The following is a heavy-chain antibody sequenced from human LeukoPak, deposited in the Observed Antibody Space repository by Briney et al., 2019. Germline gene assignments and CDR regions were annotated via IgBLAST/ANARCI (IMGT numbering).Heavy chain of an antibody. V-gene: IGHV3-30-3*01. D-gene: IGHD6-13*01. CDR3: ARGGIAAAGTYRYYFDY. Sequence: GGSLRLSCVGSGFTFSSYAMHWVRQAPGKGLEWVAVISYDGSNKYYADSVKGRFTISRDNSKNTLYLQMSSLGAEDTAVYSCARGGIAAAGTYRYYFDYWGQGTLVTVSS. CDR2: ISYDGSNK. J-gene: IGHJ4*02. CDR1: GFTFSSYA.